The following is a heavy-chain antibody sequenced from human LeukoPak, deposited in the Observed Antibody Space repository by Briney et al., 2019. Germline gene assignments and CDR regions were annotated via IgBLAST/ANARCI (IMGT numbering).Heavy chain of an antibody. Sequence: KPSETLSLTCTVSGGSISSSNYYWGWIRQPPGKGLEWIVTIYYTGSTDYNPSLKSRVTTSADTSKNQFSLKLSSVTAADTAVYYCARSSEYGDPFNYWGQGTLVTVSS. V-gene: IGHV4-39*01. CDR2: IYYTGST. CDR1: GGSISSSNYY. D-gene: IGHD4-17*01. CDR3: ARSSEYGDPFNY. J-gene: IGHJ4*02.